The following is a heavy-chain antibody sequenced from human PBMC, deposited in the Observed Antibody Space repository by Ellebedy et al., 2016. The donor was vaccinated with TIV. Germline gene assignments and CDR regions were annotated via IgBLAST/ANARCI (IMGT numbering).Heavy chain of an antibody. V-gene: IGHV4-39*01. CDR3: ARQGIPVGANDY. D-gene: IGHD1-26*01. Sequence: MPSETLSLTCSVSGDSISTTIYYWGWTRQPPGKGPEWIGMFFYTGTTYYSPSLKSRVTISVDTSKNQFSLKLSSVTAADTAVYYCARQGIPVGANDYWGQGTLVTVSS. J-gene: IGHJ4*02. CDR1: GDSISTTIYY. CDR2: FFYTGTT.